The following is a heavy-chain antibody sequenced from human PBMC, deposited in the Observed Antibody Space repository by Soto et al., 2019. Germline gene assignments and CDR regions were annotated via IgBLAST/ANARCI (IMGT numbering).Heavy chain of an antibody. Sequence: QVQLVESGGGVVQPGRSLRLSCAASGFTFSSYGMHWVRQAPGKGLEWVAVISYDGSHKYYADSVKGRFTISRDNSKNTLYLQMNSLRAEDTAVYYCAKGNSAVFGTFPRHWGQGTMVTVSS. D-gene: IGHD6-19*01. J-gene: IGHJ3*01. CDR3: AKGNSAVFGTFPRH. CDR2: ISYDGSHK. V-gene: IGHV3-30*18. CDR1: GFTFSSYG.